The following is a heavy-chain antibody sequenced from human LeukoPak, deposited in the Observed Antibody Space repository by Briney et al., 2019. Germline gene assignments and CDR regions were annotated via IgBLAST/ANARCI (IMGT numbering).Heavy chain of an antibody. D-gene: IGHD2-21*02. Sequence: PGGSLRLSCAVSGFTFSSYWMSWVRQAPGKGLEWVANINEDGSYKFHADSVKGRLTISRDNAKNSLCLQMNSLRADDTAVYYCARDATRGGDNDYWGQGTRVIVSS. V-gene: IGHV3-7*01. CDR3: ARDATRGGDNDY. CDR1: GFTFSSYW. CDR2: INEDGSYK. J-gene: IGHJ4*02.